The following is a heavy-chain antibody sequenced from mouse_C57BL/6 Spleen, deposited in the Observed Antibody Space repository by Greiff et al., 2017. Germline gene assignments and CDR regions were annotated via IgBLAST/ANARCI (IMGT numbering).Heavy chain of an antibody. J-gene: IGHJ1*03. Sequence: VQLQQPGAELVMPGASVKLSCKASGYTFTSYWMHWVKQRPGQGLEWIGEIDPSDSYTNYNQKFKGKSTLTVDKSSSTAYMQLSSLTSEDSAVYYCARSDSNYGYFDVWGTGTTVTVSS. CDR3: ARSDSNYGYFDV. D-gene: IGHD2-5*01. V-gene: IGHV1-69*01. CDR1: GYTFTSYW. CDR2: IDPSDSYT.